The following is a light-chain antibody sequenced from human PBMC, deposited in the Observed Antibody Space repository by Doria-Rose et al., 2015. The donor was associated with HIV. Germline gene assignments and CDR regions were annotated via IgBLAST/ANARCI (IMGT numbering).Light chain of an antibody. V-gene: IGLV3-19*01. Sequence: SSELTQEPAVSVALRQTVRITCQGDSLRSSYASWYQQKPGQAPILVIYGTHNRPSGIPDRLSDSSSGNTASLTITGAQAEDEADYYCSSRDSGANHVRFGGGTKVTVL. CDR3: SSRDSGANHVR. J-gene: IGLJ2*01. CDR2: GTH. CDR1: SLRSSY.